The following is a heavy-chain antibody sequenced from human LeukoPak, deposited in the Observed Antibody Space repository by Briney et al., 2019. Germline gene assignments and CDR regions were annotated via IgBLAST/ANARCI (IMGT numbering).Heavy chain of an antibody. CDR3: ARGHSNGWLRGAFDI. CDR2: IYYSGNT. CDR1: GYSLSSGGYY. J-gene: IGHJ3*02. D-gene: IGHD6-19*01. Sequence: SETLSLTCSVSGYSLSSGGYYWGWIRQPPGKGLEWIGYIYYSGNTNYTPSLKSRVTISVDRSKNQFSLKLSSVIAADTAVYYCARGHSNGWLRGAFDIWGQGTMVSVSS. V-gene: IGHV4-30-2*01.